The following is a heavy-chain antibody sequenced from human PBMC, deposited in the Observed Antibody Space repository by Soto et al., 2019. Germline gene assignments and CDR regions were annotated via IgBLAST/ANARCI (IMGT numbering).Heavy chain of an antibody. CDR3: AGLMTTDTHFYYYGMDV. CDR2: IYYSGST. J-gene: IGHJ6*02. D-gene: IGHD4-4*01. Sequence: PSETLSVTCSVSGGSISSGDYYWSWIRQPPGKGLEWIGYIYYSGSTYYNPSLKSRVTISVYTSQNQFSLKLSSVTAADTAVYYCAGLMTTDTHFYYYGMDVWGQGTTATVSS. V-gene: IGHV4-30-4*01. CDR1: GGSISSGDYY.